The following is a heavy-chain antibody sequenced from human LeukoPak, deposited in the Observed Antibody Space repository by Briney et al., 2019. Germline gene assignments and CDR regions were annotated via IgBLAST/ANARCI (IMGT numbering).Heavy chain of an antibody. CDR2: MNPNSGNT. J-gene: IGHJ3*02. CDR1: GYTLTSYD. V-gene: IGHV1-8*01. D-gene: IGHD4-17*01. CDR3: ARYDYGYYDYAFDI. Sequence: GASVKVSCKASGYTLTSYDINWVRQATGQGLEWMGWMNPNSGNTGYAQKFQGRVTMTRNTSISTAYMELSSLRSEDTAVYYCARYDYGYYDYAFDIWGQGTMVTVSS.